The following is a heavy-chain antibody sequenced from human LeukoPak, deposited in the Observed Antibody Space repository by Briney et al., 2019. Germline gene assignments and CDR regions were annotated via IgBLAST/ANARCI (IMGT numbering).Heavy chain of an antibody. CDR1: GYTFTSYA. CDR3: ARSDSSSWYLFDY. D-gene: IGHD6-13*01. V-gene: IGHV1-3*01. CDR2: INAGNGNT. J-gene: IGHJ4*02. Sequence: ASVKVSCKASGYTFTSYAMHWVRQAPGQRLEWMGWINAGNGNTKYSQRFQGRVTIARDTSASTAYMELSSLRSEDTAVYYCARSDSSSWYLFDYWGQGTLATVSS.